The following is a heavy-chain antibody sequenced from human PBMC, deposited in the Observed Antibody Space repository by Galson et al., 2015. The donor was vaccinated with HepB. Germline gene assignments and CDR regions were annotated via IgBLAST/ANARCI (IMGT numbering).Heavy chain of an antibody. CDR3: ARELLGISAAGTWVFDF. Sequence: SLRLSCAASGFNFGRYAMHWVRQAPGKGLEWVAVTSHDGSNDFYGDSVKGRFTISRDNSKNTLYVQMNSLRAEDTAVYYCARELLGISAAGTWVFDFWGQGSLVIVSS. V-gene: IGHV3-30*04. CDR1: GFNFGRYA. CDR2: TSHDGSND. J-gene: IGHJ4*02. D-gene: IGHD6-13*01.